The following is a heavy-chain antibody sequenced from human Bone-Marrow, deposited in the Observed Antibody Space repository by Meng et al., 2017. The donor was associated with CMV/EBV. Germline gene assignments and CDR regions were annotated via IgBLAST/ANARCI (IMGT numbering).Heavy chain of an antibody. D-gene: IGHD6-13*01. CDR2: ISAYNGDT. Sequence: ASVKVSCKASGYTFTNQGISWVRQAPGQGLEWMGWISAYNGDTNYAQKLQGRVTMTTDTSTSTAYMELRSLRSDDTAVYYCARDIAAPRYYYCGMDVWGHGTTVTVSS. V-gene: IGHV1-18*01. CDR1: GYTFTNQG. CDR3: ARDIAAPRYYYCGMDV. J-gene: IGHJ6*02.